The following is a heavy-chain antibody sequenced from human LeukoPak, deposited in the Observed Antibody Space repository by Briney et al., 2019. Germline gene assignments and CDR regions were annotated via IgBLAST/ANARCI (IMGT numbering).Heavy chain of an antibody. CDR3: ARGRYSGTTYYFDY. CDR2: IKKDGSET. J-gene: IGHJ4*02. V-gene: IGHV3-7*03. D-gene: IGHD5-12*01. Sequence: PGGSLRLSCAASGFTFSSYWMHWVRQAPGKGLEWVANIKKDGSETYYVDSVKGRFTISRDNAKNSLYLQMNSLRAEDTAMYYCARGRYSGTTYYFDYWGQGTLVTVSS. CDR1: GFTFSSYW.